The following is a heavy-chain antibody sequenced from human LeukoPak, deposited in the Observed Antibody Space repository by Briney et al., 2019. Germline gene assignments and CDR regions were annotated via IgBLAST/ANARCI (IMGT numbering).Heavy chain of an antibody. CDR2: IYTSGST. CDR1: GGSLSSYY. Sequence: SETLSLTCTVSGGSLSSYYWSWIRQPAGRGLEWIGRIYTSGSTNYNPSLKSRVTMSVDTSKNQFSLKLSSVTAADTAVYYCARVRFLEWSFDYWGQGTLVTVSS. J-gene: IGHJ4*02. CDR3: ARVRFLEWSFDY. V-gene: IGHV4-4*07. D-gene: IGHD3-3*01.